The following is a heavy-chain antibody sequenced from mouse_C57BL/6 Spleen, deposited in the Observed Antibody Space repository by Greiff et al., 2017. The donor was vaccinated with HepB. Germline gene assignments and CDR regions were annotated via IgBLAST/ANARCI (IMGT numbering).Heavy chain of an antibody. CDR2: IYPRSGNT. V-gene: IGHV1-81*01. CDR3: ASYYGSSYEYFDV. CDR1: GYTFTSYG. Sequence: VQLVESGAELARPGASVKLSCKASGYTFTSYGISWVKQRTGQGLEWIGEIYPRSGNTYYNEKFKGKATLTADKSSSTAYMELRSLTSEDSAVYFCASYYGSSYEYFDVWGTGTTVTVSS. D-gene: IGHD1-1*01. J-gene: IGHJ1*03.